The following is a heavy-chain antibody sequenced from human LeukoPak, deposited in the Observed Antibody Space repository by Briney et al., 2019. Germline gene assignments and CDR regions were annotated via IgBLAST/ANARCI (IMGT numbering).Heavy chain of an antibody. J-gene: IGHJ4*02. CDR1: GGSISSYS. D-gene: IGHD6-19*01. Sequence: AETLSLTCTVSGGSISSYSWSRIRQPPGKGLEWISRINTSGSTNYNPSLKSRVTMSVDTSKNQFSLTLSSVTAADTAVDYCARDFSSGWYLGPYYFDYWGQGTLVTVSS. V-gene: IGHV4-4*07. CDR2: INTSGST. CDR3: ARDFSSGWYLGPYYFDY.